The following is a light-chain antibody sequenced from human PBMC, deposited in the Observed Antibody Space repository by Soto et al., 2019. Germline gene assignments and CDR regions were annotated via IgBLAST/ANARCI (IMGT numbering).Light chain of an antibody. CDR2: DAS. Sequence: DIQMTQSPATLSASVGDRVTISCRASQNINNWLAWYQHTPGKAPKLLVYDASILRTGVPSRFGGSGSGTAFTLTINGLQPDDFATYYGQQHTNYPLTFGGGTRVQIK. CDR3: QQHTNYPLT. J-gene: IGKJ4*01. V-gene: IGKV1-5*01. CDR1: QNINNW.